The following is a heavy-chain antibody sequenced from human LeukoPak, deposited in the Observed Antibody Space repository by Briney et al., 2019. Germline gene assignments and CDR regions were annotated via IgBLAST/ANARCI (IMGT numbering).Heavy chain of an antibody. D-gene: IGHD1-1*01. CDR2: TRGGRGET. CDR3: AKANWVSNADAVW. J-gene: IGHJ4*02. V-gene: IGHV3-23*01. CDR1: GFSFRNYA. Sequence: GGSLRLSCAASGFSFRNYAMSWVRQAPARGPEWVSSTRGGRGETFYADSVKGRFTLSRDDSRNTVYLQLNNLTVEDTAIYYCAKANWVSNADAVWWGQGTQVTVSS.